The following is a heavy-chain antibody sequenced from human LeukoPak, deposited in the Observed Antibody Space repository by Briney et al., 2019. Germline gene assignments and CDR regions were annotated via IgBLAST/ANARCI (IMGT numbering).Heavy chain of an antibody. V-gene: IGHV1-2*02. CDR1: GGTFSSYA. J-gene: IGHJ4*02. CDR2: INPNSGGT. CDR3: AREGEDGDYGEY. Sequence: GASVKVSCKASGGTFSSYAISWVRQAPGQGLEWMGWINPNSGGTNYAQKFQGRVTMTRDTSISTAYMELSRLRSDDTAVYYCAREGEDGDYGEYWGQGTLVTVSS. D-gene: IGHD4-17*01.